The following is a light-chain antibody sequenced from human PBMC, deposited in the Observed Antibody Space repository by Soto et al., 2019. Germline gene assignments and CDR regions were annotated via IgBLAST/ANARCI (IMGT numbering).Light chain of an antibody. CDR3: QSYDTRPRGSTWV. J-gene: IGLJ3*02. Sequence: QSVLTQLPSVSGAPGQRVTISCTGSSSNIGSGYDVHWYQQLPGTAPKLLIYGNNNRPSGVPDRFSGSKSGTSASLAITGLQPEDEADYYCQSYDTRPRGSTWVFGGGTKLTVL. CDR2: GNN. CDR1: SSNIGSGYD. V-gene: IGLV1-40*01.